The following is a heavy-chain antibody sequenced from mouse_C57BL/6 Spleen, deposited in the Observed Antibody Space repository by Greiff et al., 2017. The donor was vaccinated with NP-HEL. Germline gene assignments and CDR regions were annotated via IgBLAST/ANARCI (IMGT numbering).Heavy chain of an antibody. D-gene: IGHD1-1*01. J-gene: IGHJ4*01. CDR2: ISSGGDYI. Sequence: EVQRVESGEGLVKPGGSLKLSCAASGFTFSSYAMSWVRQTPEKRLEWVAYISSGGDYIYYADTVKGRFTISRDNARNTLYLQMSSLKSEDTAMYYCTRDRGTTVGYAMDYWGQGTSVTVSS. V-gene: IGHV5-9-1*02. CDR3: TRDRGTTVGYAMDY. CDR1: GFTFSSYA.